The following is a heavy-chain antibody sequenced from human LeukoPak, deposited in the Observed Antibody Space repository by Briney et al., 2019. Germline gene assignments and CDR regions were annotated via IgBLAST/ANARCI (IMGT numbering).Heavy chain of an antibody. CDR2: ISGSGGST. CDR1: GFTFSSYA. V-gene: IGHV3-23*01. Sequence: GGSLRLSCAASGFTFSSYAMSWVRQAPGKGLEWVSAISGSGGSTYYTDSVKGRFTISRDNSKNTLYLQMNSLRAEDTAVYYCAKDSTYYDILTGYSPFDYWGQGTLVTVSS. D-gene: IGHD3-9*01. CDR3: AKDSTYYDILTGYSPFDY. J-gene: IGHJ4*02.